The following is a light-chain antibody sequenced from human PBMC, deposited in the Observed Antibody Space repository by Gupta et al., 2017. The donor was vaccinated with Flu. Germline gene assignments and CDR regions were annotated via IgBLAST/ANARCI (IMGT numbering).Light chain of an antibody. CDR1: QSLLHSDGVTY. J-gene: IGKJ1*01. CDR2: EVS. CDR3: MQSVQLPRT. V-gene: IGKV2D-29*01. Sequence: VTPGQPASISCKFSQSLLHSDGVTYLYWFLQRPGQPPQLLIQEVSTRCSGVPDRFSGSGSGTDFTLKITRVEAEDVGVYYCMQSVQLPRTFGHGTKVEI.